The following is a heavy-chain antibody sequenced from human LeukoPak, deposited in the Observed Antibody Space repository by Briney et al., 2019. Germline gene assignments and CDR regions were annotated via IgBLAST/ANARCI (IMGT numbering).Heavy chain of an antibody. Sequence: PGGSLRLSCVASGFTFTSNTMGWVRQAPGKGLEWVAVIGVSGGSTYHADSVKGRFTISRDNSKNTLYLQMNNLRAEDTAVYYCAKDLHYYGMDGWGQGTTVTVSS. V-gene: IGHV3-23*01. J-gene: IGHJ6*02. CDR1: GFTFTSNT. CDR2: IGVSGGST. CDR3: AKDLHYYGMDG.